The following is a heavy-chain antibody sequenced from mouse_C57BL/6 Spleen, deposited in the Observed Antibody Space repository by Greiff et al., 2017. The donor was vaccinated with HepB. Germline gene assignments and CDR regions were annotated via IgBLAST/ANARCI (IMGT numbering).Heavy chain of an antibody. CDR3: ASTTEYYYAMDY. CDR1: GYTFTSYW. Sequence: VQLQQSGAELVKPGASVKLSCKASGYTFTSYWMHWVKQRPGQGLEWIGMIHPNSGSTNYNEKFKSKATLTVDKSSSTAYMQLSSLTSEDSAVYYCASTTEYYYAMDYWGQGTSVTVSS. CDR2: IHPNSGST. J-gene: IGHJ4*01. V-gene: IGHV1-64*01. D-gene: IGHD1-1*01.